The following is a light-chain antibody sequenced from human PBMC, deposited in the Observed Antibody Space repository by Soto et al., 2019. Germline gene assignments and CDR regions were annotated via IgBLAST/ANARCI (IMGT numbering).Light chain of an antibody. CDR1: SSNIGAGFH. J-gene: IGLJ1*01. Sequence: QSALTQPPSVSGAPGQRVTISCTGSSSNIGAGFHVHWYQQLPGTAPRLLIYGNSNRPSGVPDRFSGSKSGTSASLAITGLQAEDEADYYCQSYDSSLSGSYVFGTGTKLTVL. CDR3: QSYDSSLSGSYV. CDR2: GNS. V-gene: IGLV1-40*01.